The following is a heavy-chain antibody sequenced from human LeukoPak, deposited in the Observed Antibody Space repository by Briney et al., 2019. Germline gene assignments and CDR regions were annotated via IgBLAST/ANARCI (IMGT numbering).Heavy chain of an antibody. CDR1: GFTFSSYG. V-gene: IGHV3-23*01. Sequence: GGSLRLSCAASGFTFSSYGMGWVRQAPGKGLEWVSAISGSGGSTYYADSVKGRFTISRDNSKNTLYLQMNSLRAEDTAVYYCAKDDAGYSYGIDYWGQGTLVTVSS. CDR3: AKDDAGYSYGIDY. D-gene: IGHD5-18*01. CDR2: ISGSGGST. J-gene: IGHJ4*02.